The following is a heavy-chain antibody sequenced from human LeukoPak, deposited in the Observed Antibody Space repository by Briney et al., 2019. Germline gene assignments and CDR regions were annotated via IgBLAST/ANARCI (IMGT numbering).Heavy chain of an antibody. D-gene: IGHD5-24*01. J-gene: IGHJ3*02. CDR3: AREWHDAFDI. Sequence: GGSLRLSCAASGFTFSSYAMNWVRQAPGKGLEWVAIISYDGSNKYYADSVKGRFTISRDNSEKTLYLQMNRLRAEDTAVYYCAREWHDAFDIWGQGTMVTVSS. CDR2: ISYDGSNK. V-gene: IGHV3-30*04. CDR1: GFTFSSYA.